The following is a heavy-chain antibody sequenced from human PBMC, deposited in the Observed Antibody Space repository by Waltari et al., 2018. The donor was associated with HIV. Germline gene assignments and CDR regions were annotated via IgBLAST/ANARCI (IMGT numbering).Heavy chain of an antibody. CDR3: ARVRSPGYTYGFTYYYYGMDV. D-gene: IGHD5-18*01. J-gene: IGHJ6*02. CDR2: IFYSGST. Sequence: VQLQESGPGLVKPSQTLSLTCTLSGGSISRGSYYLSWIRQPPGKALEWIGNIFYSGSTSYNPSLKSRLAISVDTSKNQFSLNLRSVTAADTAVYYCARVRSPGYTYGFTYYYYGMDVWGQGTTVTVSS. V-gene: IGHV4-31*03. CDR1: GGSISRGSYY.